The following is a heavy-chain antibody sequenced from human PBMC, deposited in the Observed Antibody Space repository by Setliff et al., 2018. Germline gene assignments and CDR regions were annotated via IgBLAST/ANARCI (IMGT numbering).Heavy chain of an antibody. V-gene: IGHV1-18*01. J-gene: IGHJ3*02. Sequence: ASVKVSCPASGHIFSSYGISWVRQAPGQGLEWMGWISSYNDVTNYEQRFQGRVTMTTDTSASAAYMELRGLRPDDTAIYYCAISSLSICSGGSCPNAFDIWGQGTLVTVSS. CDR3: AISSLSICSGGSCPNAFDI. CDR1: GHIFSSYG. CDR2: ISSYNDVT. D-gene: IGHD2-15*01.